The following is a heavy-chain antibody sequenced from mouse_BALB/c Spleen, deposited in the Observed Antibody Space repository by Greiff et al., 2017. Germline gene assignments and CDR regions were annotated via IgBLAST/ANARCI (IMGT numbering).Heavy chain of an antibody. Sequence: QLKQSGPGLVKPSQSLSLTCTVTGYSITSDYAWNWIRQFPGNKLEWMGYISYSGSTSYNPSLKSRISITRDTSKNQFFLQLNSVTTEDTATYYCARGGLGLAWFAYWGQGTLVTVSA. D-gene: IGHD3-1*01. CDR1: GYSITSDYA. CDR3: ARGGLGLAWFAY. J-gene: IGHJ3*01. CDR2: ISYSGST. V-gene: IGHV3-2*02.